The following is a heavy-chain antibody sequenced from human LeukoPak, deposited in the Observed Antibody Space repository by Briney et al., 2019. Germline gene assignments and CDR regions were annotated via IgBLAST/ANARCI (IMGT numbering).Heavy chain of an antibody. CDR1: GFSFSDYG. Sequence: GGSLRLSCAASGFSFSDYGMHWVRQAPGKGLEWVAVIWYDGSNTYYVDSVKGRFTISRDNAKNTLYLQMNSLRAEDTAVYYCARVGVGATQYDAFDIWGQGTMVTVSS. V-gene: IGHV3-33*03. CDR3: ARVGVGATQYDAFDI. J-gene: IGHJ3*02. CDR2: IWYDGSNT. D-gene: IGHD1-26*01.